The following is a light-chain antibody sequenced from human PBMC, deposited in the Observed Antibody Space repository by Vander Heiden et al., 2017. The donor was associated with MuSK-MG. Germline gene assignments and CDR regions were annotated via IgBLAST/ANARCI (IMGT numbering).Light chain of an antibody. Sequence: AIRLTQTPSSFSASTGDRVTITWRASQGISSYLAWYQQKPGKAPKLLIYAASTLQSGVPSRFSGSGSGTDFTLTISCLQSEDFATYYCQQDDSYPRAFGQGTKVEIK. CDR2: AAS. V-gene: IGKV1-8*01. CDR3: QQDDSYPRA. CDR1: QGISSY. J-gene: IGKJ1*01.